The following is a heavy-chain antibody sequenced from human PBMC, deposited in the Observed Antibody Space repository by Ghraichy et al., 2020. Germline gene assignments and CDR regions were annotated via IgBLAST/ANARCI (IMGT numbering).Heavy chain of an antibody. D-gene: IGHD3-22*01. V-gene: IGHV4-38-2*02. Sequence: SETLSLTCTVSGYSISSAYYWGWIRQPPGKGLEWIGSIYHSGSTYYNPSLKSRVTISVDTSKNQFSLKLSSVTAADTAVYYCAREEDSSGYYYGMDVWGQGTTVTVSS. CDR1: GYSISSAYY. J-gene: IGHJ6*02. CDR2: IYHSGST. CDR3: AREEDSSGYYYGMDV.